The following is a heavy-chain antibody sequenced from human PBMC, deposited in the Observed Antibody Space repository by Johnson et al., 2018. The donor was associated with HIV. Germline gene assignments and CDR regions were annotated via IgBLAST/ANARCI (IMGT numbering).Heavy chain of an antibody. CDR1: GFTLSNHW. Sequence: VQLVESGGGLVQPGGSLRLSCAASGFTLSNHWMSWVRQAPGKGLEWVAVIWYDGSEKYYVDSVRGRFTISRDNAKNSLYLQMNSLRAEDTAVYYCARDGGYNLWSGWPPGAFDFWGQGTMVTVSS. CDR2: IWYDGSEK. CDR3: ARDGGYNLWSGWPPGAFDF. J-gene: IGHJ3*01. V-gene: IGHV3-7*01. D-gene: IGHD3-3*01.